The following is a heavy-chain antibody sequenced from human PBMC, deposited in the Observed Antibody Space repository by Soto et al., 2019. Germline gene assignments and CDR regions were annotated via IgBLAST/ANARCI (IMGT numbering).Heavy chain of an antibody. CDR1: GFTFSTYA. J-gene: IGHJ6*03. CDR2: ISGSGGNT. Sequence: GGSLRLSCAASGFTFSTYAMTWVRQAPGKGLEWVSAISGSGGNTYYADSVKGRFTISRDNSKNTLYLQMNSLRAEDTAVYYCAKGRSGYYYYYMDVWGKGTTVTVSS. V-gene: IGHV3-23*01. CDR3: AKGRSGYYYYYMDV.